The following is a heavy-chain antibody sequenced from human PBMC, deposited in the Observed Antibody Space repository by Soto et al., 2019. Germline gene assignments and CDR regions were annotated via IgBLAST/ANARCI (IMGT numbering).Heavy chain of an antibody. CDR1: GFTFSTHA. CDR3: ARDQTGITTAGGGRIDH. D-gene: IGHD6-13*01. J-gene: IGHJ4*02. CDR2: VSFDGSNK. Sequence: QVQLVESGGGVVQPGRSRRLSCAASGFTFSTHAMHWVRQAPGKGLECVAIVSFDGSNKYYADSVKGRVTISRDNSKNTLYLQMSGLTPEDTAFYYCARDQTGITTAGGGRIDHWGQGTLVTVSS. V-gene: IGHV3-30-3*01.